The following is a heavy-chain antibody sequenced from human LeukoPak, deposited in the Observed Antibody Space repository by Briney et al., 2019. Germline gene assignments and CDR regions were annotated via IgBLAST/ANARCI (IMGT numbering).Heavy chain of an antibody. CDR2: IYYSGST. V-gene: IGHV4-31*03. CDR3: ARGGRCSGGSCYSSPFDY. J-gene: IGHJ4*02. Sequence: SQTLSLTCTVSGGSISSGGYYWSWIRQHPGKGLEWIGYIYYSGSTYYNPSLKSRVTISVDKSKNQFSLKLSSVTAADTAVYYCARGGRCSGGSCYSSPFDYWGQGTLVTVSS. CDR1: GGSISSGGYY. D-gene: IGHD2-15*01.